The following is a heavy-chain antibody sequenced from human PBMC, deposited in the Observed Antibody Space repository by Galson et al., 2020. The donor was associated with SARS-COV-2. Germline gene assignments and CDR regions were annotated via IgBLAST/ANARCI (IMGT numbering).Heavy chain of an antibody. V-gene: IGHV3-48*01. Sequence: GGSLRLSCAASGFILSSYSMNWVRQAPGKGLEWISYISYSSSIIHYADSVKGRFTISRDIAGNSLYLQMNSLRAEDTAVYFCARVARPTDNNNWFDLWGQGTVVIVSS. D-gene: IGHD1-1*01. CDR3: ARVARPTDNNNWFDL. J-gene: IGHJ5*02. CDR2: ISYSSSII. CDR1: GFILSSYS.